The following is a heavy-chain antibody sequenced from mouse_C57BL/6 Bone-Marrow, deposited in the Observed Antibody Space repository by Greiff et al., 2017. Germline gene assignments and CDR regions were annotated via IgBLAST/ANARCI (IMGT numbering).Heavy chain of an antibody. CDR2: IDPSYSYT. D-gene: IGHD3-2*02. CDR1: GYTFTSYW. CDR3: SIGAWFYNSVYRYFDF. J-gene: IGHJ1*03. V-gene: IGHV1-69*01. Sequence: QVQLQQSGAELVMPGASVKLSCKASGYTFTSYWMHWVKQRPGQGLEWIGEIDPSYSYTNYNQKFKGKSTLTVDKSSSTAYMQLSSLTSDDSAVYYESIGAWFYNSVYRYFDFWGTGTTVTVSS.